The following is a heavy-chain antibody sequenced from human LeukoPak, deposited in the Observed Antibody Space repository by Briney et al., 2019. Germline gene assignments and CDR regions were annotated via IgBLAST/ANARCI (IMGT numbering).Heavy chain of an antibody. J-gene: IGHJ4*02. CDR2: IYYSGST. D-gene: IGHD2-15*01. Sequence: SETLSLTCTVSGGSISSSSYYWGWIRQPPGKGLEWIGSIYYSGSTYYNPSLKSRVTISVDTSKNQFSLKLSSVTAADTAVYYCARAPIVVVVACCRYFDYWGQGTLVTVSS. CDR1: GGSISSSSYY. V-gene: IGHV4-39*07. CDR3: ARAPIVVVVACCRYFDY.